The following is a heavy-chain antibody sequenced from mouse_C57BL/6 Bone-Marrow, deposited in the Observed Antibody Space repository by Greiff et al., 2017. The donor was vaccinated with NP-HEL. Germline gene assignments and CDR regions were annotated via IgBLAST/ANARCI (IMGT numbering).Heavy chain of an antibody. CDR3: ARSVGGY. CDR1: GYTFTSYW. Sequence: QVQLQQPGAELVRPGTSVKLSCKASGYTFTSYWMHWVKQRPGQGLEWIGVIVPSDSYTNYNQKFKGKATLTVDTSSSPAYMQLSSLTSEDSAVYYCARSVGGYWGRGTLVTVSA. J-gene: IGHJ3*01. CDR2: IVPSDSYT. V-gene: IGHV1-59*01. D-gene: IGHD1-1*02.